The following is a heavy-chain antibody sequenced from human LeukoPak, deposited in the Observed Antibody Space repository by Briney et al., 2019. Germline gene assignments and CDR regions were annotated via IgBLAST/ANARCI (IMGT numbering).Heavy chain of an antibody. D-gene: IGHD3-10*01. CDR1: GFTFSSYW. V-gene: IGHV3-7*03. CDR2: IKQDGSEK. J-gene: IGHJ4*02. Sequence: AGGSLRLSCAASGFTFSSYWMSWVRQAPGKGLEWVANIKQDGSEKYYVDSVKGRFTISRDNAKNSLYLQMNSLRAEDTAVYYCARDVRYYGSGSYLRYFDYWGQGTLVTVSS. CDR3: ARDVRYYGSGSYLRYFDY.